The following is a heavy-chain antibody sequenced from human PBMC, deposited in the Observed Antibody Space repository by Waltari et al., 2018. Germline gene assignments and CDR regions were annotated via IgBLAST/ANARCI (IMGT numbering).Heavy chain of an antibody. CDR1: GGSISSSSYY. CDR2: IYYSGST. J-gene: IGHJ5*02. CDR3: ARHALATRLNWFDP. V-gene: IGHV4-39*01. Sequence: QLQLQESGPGLVKPSETLSLTCTVSGGSISSSSYYWGWIRQPPGKGLEWIGSIYYSGSTYYNPSLKSRVTISVDTSKNQFSLKLSSVTAADTAVYYCARHALATRLNWFDPWGQGTLVTVSS.